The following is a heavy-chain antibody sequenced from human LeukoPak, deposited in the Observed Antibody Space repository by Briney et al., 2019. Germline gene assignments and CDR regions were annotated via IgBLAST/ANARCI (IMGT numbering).Heavy chain of an antibody. CDR1: GGSFSGYY. D-gene: IGHD2-21*02. V-gene: IGHV4-34*01. J-gene: IGHJ6*02. CDR3: ARALYCGGDCYLYYYYGMDV. CDR2: INHSGST. Sequence: SETLSLTCAVYGGSFSGYYWSWIRQPPGKGLEWIGEINHSGSTNYNPSLKSRVTISVDTSKNQFSLKLSSVTGADTAVYYCARALYCGGDCYLYYYYGMDVWGQGTTVTVSS.